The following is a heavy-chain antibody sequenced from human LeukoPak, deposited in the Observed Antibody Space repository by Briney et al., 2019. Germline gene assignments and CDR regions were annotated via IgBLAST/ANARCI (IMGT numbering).Heavy chain of an antibody. CDR3: ARTASGDYFDY. CDR2: IYSGGST. J-gene: IGHJ4*02. CDR1: GFTVSSNY. D-gene: IGHD1-26*01. V-gene: IGHV3-66*01. Sequence: GGSLRLSCAASGFTVSSNYMSWVRQAPGKGLEWVSVIYSGGSTYYADSVKGRFTISRDNSKNTLYLQMNSLRAEDTAVYYCARTASGDYFDYWGQGTLVTVSS.